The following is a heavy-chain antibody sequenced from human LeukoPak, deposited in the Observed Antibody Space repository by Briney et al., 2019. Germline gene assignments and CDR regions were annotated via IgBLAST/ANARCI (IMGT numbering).Heavy chain of an antibody. CDR1: GYTFTGYY. D-gene: IGHD3-10*01. CDR3: ANTYALGNYYKGGFDP. J-gene: IGHJ5*02. CDR2: INPSGGST. Sequence: GASVKVSCKASGYTFTGYYMHWVRQAPGQGLEWMGIINPSGGSTSYAQKFQGRVTMTRDTSIRTVYMELSRLRSDDTAVYYCANTYALGNYYKGGFDPWGQGTLVTVSS. V-gene: IGHV1-46*01.